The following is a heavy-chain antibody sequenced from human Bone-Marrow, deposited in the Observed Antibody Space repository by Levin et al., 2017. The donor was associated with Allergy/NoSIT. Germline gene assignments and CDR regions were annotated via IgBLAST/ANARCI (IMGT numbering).Heavy chain of an antibody. Sequence: GGSLRLSCAASGFTFSDYYMSWIRQAPGKGLEWVSYISSSGSTIYYADSVKGRFTISRDNAKNSLYLQMNSLRAEDTAVYYCARGDSGGYDYPRRWYFDYWGQGTLVTVSS. J-gene: IGHJ4*02. CDR1: GFTFSDYY. V-gene: IGHV3-11*01. D-gene: IGHD5-12*01. CDR2: ISSSGSTI. CDR3: ARGDSGGYDYPRRWYFDY.